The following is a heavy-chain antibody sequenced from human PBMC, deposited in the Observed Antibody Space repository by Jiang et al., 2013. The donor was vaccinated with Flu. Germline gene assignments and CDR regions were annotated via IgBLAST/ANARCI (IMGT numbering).Heavy chain of an antibody. CDR3: ARQFRNVLRFFGEGWVGGFDP. CDR1: GGSISSSSYY. V-gene: IGHV4-39*01. D-gene: IGHD3-3*01. J-gene: IGHJ5*02. CDR2: IYYSGST. Sequence: GSGLVKPSETLSLTCTVSGGSISSSSYYWGWIRQPPGKGLEWIGSIYYSGSTYYNPSLKSRVTISVDTSKNQFSLKLSSVTAADTAVYYCARQFRNVLRFFGEGWVGGFDPWGQGTLVT.